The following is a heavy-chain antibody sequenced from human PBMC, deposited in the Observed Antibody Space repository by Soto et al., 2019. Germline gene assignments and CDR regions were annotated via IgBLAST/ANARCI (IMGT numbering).Heavy chain of an antibody. CDR1: GGTFTSIP. CDR2: IIPIFETT. J-gene: IGHJ4*02. Sequence: VQLVQSGAEVKKPGSSVKVSCKASGGTFTSIPFSWVRQAPGQGLEWMGGIIPIFETTNYAQKFRGRLTITADESTTTAYMELTSRTSEDTAVYFCARESGDYGRPYFDYWGQGTLVTVSS. CDR3: ARESGDYGRPYFDY. D-gene: IGHD3-10*01. V-gene: IGHV1-69*01.